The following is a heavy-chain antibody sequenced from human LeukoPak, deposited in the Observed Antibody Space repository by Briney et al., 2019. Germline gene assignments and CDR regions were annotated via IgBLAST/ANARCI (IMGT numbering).Heavy chain of an antibody. CDR2: IYYSGST. D-gene: IGHD3-16*02. CDR1: GGSISSSSYY. V-gene: IGHV4-39*01. J-gene: IGHJ4*02. CDR3: ASDSYDYVWGSYRPPRY. Sequence: PSETLSLTCTVSGGSISSSSYYWGWVRQPPGKGLEWIGCIYYSGSTCYNPFLKSRVTISVDTSKNQFSLKLSSVTAADTAVYYCASDSYDYVWGSYRPPRYWGQGTLVTVSS.